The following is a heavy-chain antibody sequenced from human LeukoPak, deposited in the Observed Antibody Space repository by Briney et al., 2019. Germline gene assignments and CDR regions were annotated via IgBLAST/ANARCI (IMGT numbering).Heavy chain of an antibody. CDR2: INPNSGGT. CDR3: ARGDYDILTGYYPPDY. V-gene: IGHV1-2*02. D-gene: IGHD3-9*01. CDR1: GYTFTGYY. Sequence: ASVKVSCKASGYTFTGYYMHWVRQASGQGLEWMGWINPNSGGTNYAQKFQGRVTMTRDTSISTAYMELSRLRSDDTAVYYCARGDYDILTGYYPPDYWGQGTLVTVSS. J-gene: IGHJ4*02.